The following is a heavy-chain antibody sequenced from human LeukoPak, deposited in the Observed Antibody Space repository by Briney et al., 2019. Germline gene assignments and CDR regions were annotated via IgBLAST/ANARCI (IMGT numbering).Heavy chain of an antibody. CDR2: IYYSGST. J-gene: IGHJ5*02. CDR3: ARDDRYCSSTSCFNWFDP. CDR1: GGSISSSSYY. V-gene: IGHV4-39*07. D-gene: IGHD2-2*01. Sequence: SETLSLTCTVSGGSISSSSYYWGGIRQPPGKGLEGIGSIYYSGSTYYNPSLKSRVTIPVDTSKSQFSLKLSSVTAADTAVYYCARDDRYCSSTSCFNWFDPWGQGTLVTVSS.